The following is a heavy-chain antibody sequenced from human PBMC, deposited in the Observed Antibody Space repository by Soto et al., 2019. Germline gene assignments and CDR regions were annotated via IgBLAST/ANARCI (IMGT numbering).Heavy chain of an antibody. V-gene: IGHV1-69*13. J-gene: IGHJ4*02. CDR2: IIPIFGTA. D-gene: IGHD3-22*01. CDR1: GGTFSSYA. CDR3: ARDLNPREDYDSSGPFDY. Sequence: SVKVSCKASGGTFSSYAIIWVRQAPGQGLEWMGGIIPIFGTANYAQKFQGRVTITADESTSTAYMELSSLRSEDTAVYYCARDLNPREDYDSSGPFDYWGQGTLVTVSS.